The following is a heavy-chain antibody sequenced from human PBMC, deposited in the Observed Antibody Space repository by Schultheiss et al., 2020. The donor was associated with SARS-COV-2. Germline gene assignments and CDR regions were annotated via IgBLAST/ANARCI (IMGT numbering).Heavy chain of an antibody. D-gene: IGHD6-6*01. Sequence: GESLKISCAASGFTFSSYGMHWVRQAPGKGLEWVAVISYDGSNKYYADSVKGRFTISRDNSKNTLYLQMNSLRAEDTAVYYCARVRLMNSSSVPRGGVDYWGQGTLVTVSS. CDR2: ISYDGSNK. CDR3: ARVRLMNSSSVPRGGVDY. J-gene: IGHJ4*02. V-gene: IGHV3-30*03. CDR1: GFTFSSYG.